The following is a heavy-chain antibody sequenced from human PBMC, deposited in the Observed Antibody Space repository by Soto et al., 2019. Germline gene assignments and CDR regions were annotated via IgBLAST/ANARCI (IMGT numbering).Heavy chain of an antibody. V-gene: IGHV3-33*01. CDR1: GFTFSSYG. CDR2: IWYDGSNK. D-gene: IGHD6-19*01. Sequence: QVQLVESGGGVVQPGRSLRLSCAASGFTFSSYGMHWVRQAPGKGLEWVAVIWYDGSNKYYADSVKGRFTISRDNSKNTLYLPMNSLRAEDTAVYSCARSFSSGWHHDAFDIWGQGTMVTVSS. J-gene: IGHJ3*02. CDR3: ARSFSSGWHHDAFDI.